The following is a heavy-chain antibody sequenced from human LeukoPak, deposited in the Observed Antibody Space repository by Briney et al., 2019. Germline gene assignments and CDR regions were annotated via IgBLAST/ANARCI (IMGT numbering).Heavy chain of an antibody. D-gene: IGHD2-2*01. CDR2: IYYSGST. Sequence: SQTLSLTCTVSGGSISSYYWSWIRQPPGKGLEWIGYIYYSGSTNYNPSLKSRVTISVDTSKNQFSLKLSSVTAADTAVYYCASPYCSSTSCYHGYFDLWGRGTLVTVSS. V-gene: IGHV4-59*08. CDR3: ASPYCSSTSCYHGYFDL. J-gene: IGHJ2*01. CDR1: GGSISSYY.